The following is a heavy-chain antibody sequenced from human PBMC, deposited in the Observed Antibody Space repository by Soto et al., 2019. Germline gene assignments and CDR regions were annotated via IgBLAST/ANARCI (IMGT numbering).Heavy chain of an antibody. CDR1: GFTFSSAS. CDR2: SKSKTNGGTT. J-gene: IGHJ1*01. D-gene: IGHD2-21*02. CDR3: KTGGD. V-gene: IGHV3-15*01. Sequence: EVQLVESGGGLVKPGGSLRLSCAASGFTFSSASMSWVLQAPGKGLHWVGHSKSKTNGGTTDYAAPVKGRFTMARDDSTSTLYLQMNSLMTDGTAVYYFKTGGDGGPGSMVTVS.